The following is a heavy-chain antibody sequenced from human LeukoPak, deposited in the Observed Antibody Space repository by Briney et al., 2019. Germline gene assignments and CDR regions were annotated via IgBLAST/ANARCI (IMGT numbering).Heavy chain of an antibody. CDR2: IYTSGST. CDR1: GGSISSYY. Sequence: PSETLSLTCTVSGGSISSYYWSWIRQPAGKGLEWIGRIYTSGSTNYNPSLKSRVTISVDTSKNQFSLKLSSVTAADTAVYYCASQGFITIFGVVTGAHFDYWGQGTLVTVSS. V-gene: IGHV4-4*07. J-gene: IGHJ4*02. CDR3: ASQGFITIFGVVTGAHFDY. D-gene: IGHD3-3*01.